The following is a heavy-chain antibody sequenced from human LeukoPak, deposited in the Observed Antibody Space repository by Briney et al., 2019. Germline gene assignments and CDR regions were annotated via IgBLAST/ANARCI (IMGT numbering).Heavy chain of an antibody. V-gene: IGHV3-30*02. D-gene: IGHD3-22*01. Sequence: GGSLRLSCAASGFTFSSYGMHWVRQAPGKGLEWVAFIRYDGSNKYYADSVKGRFTISRDNSKNTLYLQMNSLRAEDTAVYYCAKSPSYYDSSGYYYPGYWGQGTLVIVSS. CDR2: IRYDGSNK. CDR3: AKSPSYYDSSGYYYPGY. J-gene: IGHJ4*02. CDR1: GFTFSSYG.